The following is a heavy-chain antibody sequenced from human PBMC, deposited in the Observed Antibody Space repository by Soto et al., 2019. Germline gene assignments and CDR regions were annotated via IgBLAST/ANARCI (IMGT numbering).Heavy chain of an antibody. CDR3: ARGPTVTFYYYGMDV. CDR1: GGSISSYY. CDR2: IYYSGST. Sequence: SETLSLTCTVSGGSISSYYWSWIRQPPGKGLEWIGYIYYSGSTNYNPSLKSRVTISVDTSKSQFSLKLSSVTAADTAVYYCARGPTVTFYYYGMDVWGQGTTVT. J-gene: IGHJ6*02. D-gene: IGHD4-17*01. V-gene: IGHV4-59*01.